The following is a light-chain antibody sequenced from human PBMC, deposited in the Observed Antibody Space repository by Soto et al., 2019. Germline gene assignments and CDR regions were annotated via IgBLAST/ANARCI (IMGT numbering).Light chain of an antibody. Sequence: DIQMTQSPSTLSASVGDRVTITCRASQSISSWLAWYQQKPGKAPKLLIYDASSLESGVPSRFSGSGSGTEFTLTISSLQPEDFATYYCQQYNSYSPGYTFGQGTKVDIK. J-gene: IGKJ2*01. CDR3: QQYNSYSPGYT. CDR1: QSISSW. V-gene: IGKV1-5*01. CDR2: DAS.